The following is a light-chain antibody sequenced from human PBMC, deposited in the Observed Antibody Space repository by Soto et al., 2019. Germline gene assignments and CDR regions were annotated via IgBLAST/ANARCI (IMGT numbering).Light chain of an antibody. CDR2: DAS. CDR3: QQGSHWPPA. V-gene: IGKV3-11*01. Sequence: EMVLTQSPVTLSLSPGERATLSCRASQSVVTYLAWYQQKPGQAPRLLVYDASKRAAGVPARFSGSGSGTDFTLTITSLEPDDFAIYYCQQGSHWPPAFDPGTRLDIK. CDR1: QSVVTY. J-gene: IGKJ3*01.